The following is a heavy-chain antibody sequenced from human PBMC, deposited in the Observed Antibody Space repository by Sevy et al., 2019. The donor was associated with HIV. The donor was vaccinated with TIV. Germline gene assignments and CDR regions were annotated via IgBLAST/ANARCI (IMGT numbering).Heavy chain of an antibody. J-gene: IGHJ4*02. CDR2: ISHDENRR. Sequence: GGSLRLSCAASEFFRFRFSDIGMHWVRQAPGKGLEWVAFISHDENRRFYADSVKGRFTISRDNSKNTLYLEMNNLRTEDTAVYFCAKDLLVWGSGGDYWGQGTLVTVSS. CDR1: EFFRFRFSDIG. D-gene: IGHD3-16*01. V-gene: IGHV3-30*18. CDR3: AKDLLVWGSGGDY.